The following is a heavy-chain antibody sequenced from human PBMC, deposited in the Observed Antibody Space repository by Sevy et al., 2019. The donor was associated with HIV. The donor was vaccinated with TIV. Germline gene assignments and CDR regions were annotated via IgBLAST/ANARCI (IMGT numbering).Heavy chain of an antibody. V-gene: IGHV1-8*03. CDR2: MNPNSGNT. CDR3: ARGTERRYCSSTSCDYYYMDV. J-gene: IGHJ6*03. D-gene: IGHD2-2*01. Sequence: ASVKVSCKASGYTFTSYDINWVRQATGQGLEWMGWMNPNSGNTGYEQKFQGRVTITRNTSISTGYMELSSLRSEDTGVYYCARGTERRYCSSTSCDYYYMDVWGKGTTVTVSS. CDR1: GYTFTSYD.